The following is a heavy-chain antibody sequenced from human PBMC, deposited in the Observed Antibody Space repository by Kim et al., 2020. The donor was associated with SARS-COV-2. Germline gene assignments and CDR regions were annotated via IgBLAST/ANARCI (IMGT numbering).Heavy chain of an antibody. Sequence: SETLSLTCTVSGGSISSNYWSWSRQPPAKGLEWIGFSYYSGSANYNPSLKSRVTITIYTSKTQYSLNLSSVTAAATAVSYCACAFDYSGQGTLVTGSS. CDR1: GGSISSNY. D-gene: IGHD2-21*01. J-gene: IGHJ4*02. CDR2: SYYSGSA. V-gene: IGHV4-59*08. CDR3: ACAFDY.